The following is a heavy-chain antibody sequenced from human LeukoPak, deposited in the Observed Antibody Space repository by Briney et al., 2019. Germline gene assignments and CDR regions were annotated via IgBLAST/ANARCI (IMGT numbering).Heavy chain of an antibody. CDR2: IYAGGAT. V-gene: IGHV3-66*01. CDR1: GFSVRTNY. D-gene: IGHD2-8*02. CDR3: ARGGASTYWFIDY. J-gene: IGHJ4*02. Sequence: GGSLRLSCAASGFSVRTNYMSWVRQAPGKDLKWVSVIYAGGATYYADSVKDRFTISRDNSKNTVYLQMNSLRAEDTALYYCARGGASTYWFIDYWGQGTQVTVSS.